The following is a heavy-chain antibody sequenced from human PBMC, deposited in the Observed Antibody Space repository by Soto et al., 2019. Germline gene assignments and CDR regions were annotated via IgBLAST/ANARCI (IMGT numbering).Heavy chain of an antibody. Sequence: QVQLVESGGGVVQPGRSLRLSCAASGFTFSSYGMHWVRQAPGKGLEWVAVISYDGSNKYYADSVKGRFTISRDNSKNTLYLQMNSLRAEDTAVYYCAKGGWFGELLELGWFDPWGQGTLVTVSS. J-gene: IGHJ5*02. CDR2: ISYDGSNK. CDR3: AKGGWFGELLELGWFDP. D-gene: IGHD3-10*01. V-gene: IGHV3-30*18. CDR1: GFTFSSYG.